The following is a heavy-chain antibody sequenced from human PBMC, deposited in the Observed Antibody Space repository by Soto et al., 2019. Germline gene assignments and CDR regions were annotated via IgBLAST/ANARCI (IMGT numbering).Heavy chain of an antibody. CDR3: ARLGSSWYILESGNFQH. CDR2: IKQDGSEK. D-gene: IGHD6-13*01. J-gene: IGHJ1*01. CDR1: GFTFSSYW. V-gene: IGHV3-7*01. Sequence: EVQLVESGGGLVQPGGSLRLSCAASGFTFSSYWMSWVRQAPGKGLEWVANIKQDGSEKYYVDSVKGRFTISRDNAKNSLYLQMNSLRAEDTAVYYCARLGSSWYILESGNFQHWGQGTLVTVSS.